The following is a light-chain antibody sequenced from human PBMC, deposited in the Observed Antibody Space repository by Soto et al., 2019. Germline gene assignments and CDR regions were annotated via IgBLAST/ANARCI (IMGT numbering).Light chain of an antibody. V-gene: IGKV4-1*01. Sequence: DIVMTQSPDSLAVSLGERATINCKSSQSVLHSSNNQNYLAWYQQKPGQPPKLLIYWASTRESGVPDRFSGSGSGTDFTLTISSLQAEDEAVYYCQQWSTIPKTFGQGTKVEIK. CDR1: QSVLHSSNNQNY. CDR3: QQWSTIPKT. CDR2: WAS. J-gene: IGKJ1*01.